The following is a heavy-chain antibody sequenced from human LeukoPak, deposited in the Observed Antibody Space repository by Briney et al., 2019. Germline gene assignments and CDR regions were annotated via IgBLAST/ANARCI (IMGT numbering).Heavy chain of an antibody. CDR1: GFSFTTYW. D-gene: IGHD3-10*02. CDR3: AELGITMIGGV. Sequence: PGGSLRLSCAASGFSFTTYWMGWVRQAPGKGLEWVSYIGVGSGTIYYADSVKGRFTISRDDAKNSVYLQMNSLRAEDTAVYYCAELGITMIGGVWGKGTTVTISS. J-gene: IGHJ6*04. CDR2: IGVGSGTI. V-gene: IGHV3-48*01.